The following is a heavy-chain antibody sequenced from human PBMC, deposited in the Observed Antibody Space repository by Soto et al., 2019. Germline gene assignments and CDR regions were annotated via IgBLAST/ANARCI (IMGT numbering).Heavy chain of an antibody. CDR1: VYTFSVDH. J-gene: IGHJ4*02. Sequence: NVARTGSVYTFSVDHIRRRLQAPGQGLEWMGWINPNSGGTNYAQKFQGRVTMTRDTSISTAYMELSRLRSDDTAVYYCARSSSGYDPGDYWGQGTLVTVSS. CDR3: ARSSSGYDPGDY. V-gene: IGHV1-2*02. D-gene: IGHD5-12*01. CDR2: INPNSGGT.